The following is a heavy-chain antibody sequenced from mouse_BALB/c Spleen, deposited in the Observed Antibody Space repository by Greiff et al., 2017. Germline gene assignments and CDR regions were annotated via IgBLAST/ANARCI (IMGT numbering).Heavy chain of an antibody. CDR2: IDPENGDT. V-gene: IGHV14-4*02. CDR3: PVNWDGAMDY. CDR1: GFNIKDYY. J-gene: IGHJ4*01. Sequence: SGAELVRSGASVKLSCTASGFNIKDYYMHWVKQRPEQGLEWIGWIDPENGDTEYAPKFQGKATMTADTSSNTAYLQLSSLTSEDTAVYDCPVNWDGAMDYWGQGTSVTVSS. D-gene: IGHD4-1*01.